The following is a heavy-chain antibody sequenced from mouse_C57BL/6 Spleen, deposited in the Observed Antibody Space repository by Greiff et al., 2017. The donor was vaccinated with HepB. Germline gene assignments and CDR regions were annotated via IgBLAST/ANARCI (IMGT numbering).Heavy chain of an antibody. Sequence: QVQLQQSGAELVKPGASVKLSCKASGYTFTEYTIHWVKQRSGQGLEWIGWFYPGSGSIKYNEKFKDKATLTAYKSSSTVYMELSRLTCEDSAVYFCARHEIAYYSNYYAMDYWGQGTSVTVSS. V-gene: IGHV1-62-2*01. CDR2: FYPGSGSI. D-gene: IGHD2-5*01. CDR1: GYTFTEYT. CDR3: ARHEIAYYSNYYAMDY. J-gene: IGHJ4*01.